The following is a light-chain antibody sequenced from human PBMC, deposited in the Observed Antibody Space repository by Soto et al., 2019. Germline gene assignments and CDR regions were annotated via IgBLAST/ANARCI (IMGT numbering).Light chain of an antibody. V-gene: IGKV3D-15*01. CDR2: GVS. J-gene: IGKJ4*01. CDR3: QHDYNLLT. CDR1: QSVDTN. Sequence: IVMTPSQATLSVSPLEIANLSFSSSQSVDTNLAWYQQKPGQAPRLLIYGVSARATAIPARFSGSGSGTDFTLTVSSLQPEDFAVYYCQHDYNLLTFGGGTKVAIK.